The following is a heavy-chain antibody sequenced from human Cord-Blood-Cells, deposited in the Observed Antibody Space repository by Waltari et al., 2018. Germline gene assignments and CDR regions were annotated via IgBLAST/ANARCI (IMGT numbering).Heavy chain of an antibody. J-gene: IGHJ4*02. D-gene: IGHD2-2*01. CDR1: GGSFSGYY. V-gene: IGHV4-34*01. CDR2: INHSGST. Sequence: QVQLQQWGAGLLKPSETLSLTCAVYGGSFSGYYWSWIRQPPGKGLEWIGEINHSGSTNYNPSLNSRGTISVDTSKNQFSLKLSSVTAADTAVYYCARDVLGYCSSTSCYYFDYWGQGTLVTVSS. CDR3: ARDVLGYCSSTSCYYFDY.